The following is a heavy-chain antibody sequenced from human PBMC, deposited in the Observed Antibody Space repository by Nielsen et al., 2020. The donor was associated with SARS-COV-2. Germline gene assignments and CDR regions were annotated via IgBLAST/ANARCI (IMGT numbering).Heavy chain of an antibody. Sequence: SETLSLTCSVSGDSISGSDYYWTWTRQPPGKGLEWIGYIYYSGYTSYNPSLKSRVTISVDTSENQFSLELRSVTAADTAVYYCARDQIGKDSRGYPFYYYGMDVWGQGTTVIVSS. CDR2: IYYSGYT. J-gene: IGHJ6*02. V-gene: IGHV4-30-4*01. D-gene: IGHD3-22*01. CDR1: GDSISGSDYY. CDR3: ARDQIGKDSRGYPFYYYGMDV.